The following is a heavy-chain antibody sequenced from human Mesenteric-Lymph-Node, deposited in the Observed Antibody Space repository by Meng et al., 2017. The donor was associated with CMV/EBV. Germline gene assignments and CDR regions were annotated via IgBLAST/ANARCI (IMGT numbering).Heavy chain of an antibody. J-gene: IGHJ5*02. CDR2: IIPILGIA. CDR3: ARDDYYNWFDP. CDR1: GGTFSSYT. Sequence: SVKVSCKASGGTFSSYTISWVRQAPGQGLEWMGRIIPILGIANYAQKFQGRITITADKSTSTAYMELSSLRSEDTAVYYCARDDYYNWFDPWGQGTLVTVSS. D-gene: IGHD4-11*01. V-gene: IGHV1-69*04.